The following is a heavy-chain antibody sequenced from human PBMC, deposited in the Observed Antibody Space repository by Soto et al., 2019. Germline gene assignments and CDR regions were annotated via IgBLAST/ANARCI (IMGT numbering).Heavy chain of an antibody. D-gene: IGHD2-21*02. J-gene: IGHJ3*02. CDR1: GYSFTSYW. Sequence: EVQLVQSGAEVKKPGESLRISCKGSGYSFTSYWISWVRQMPGKGLEWMGRIDPSDSYTNYSPSFQGHVTISADKSISTAYLQWSSLKASDTAMYYCARHPGGVVVTAVHPPHDAFDIWGQGTMVTVSS. CDR3: ARHPGGVVVTAVHPPHDAFDI. CDR2: IDPSDSYT. V-gene: IGHV5-10-1*01.